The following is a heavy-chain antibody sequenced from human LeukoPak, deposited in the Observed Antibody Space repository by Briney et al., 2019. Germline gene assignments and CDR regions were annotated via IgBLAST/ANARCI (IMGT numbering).Heavy chain of an antibody. CDR2: IIPIFGTA. V-gene: IGHV1-69*13. CDR3: ARDRYYSDSSGYTPHYFDY. CDR1: GGTFSSYA. D-gene: IGHD3-22*01. J-gene: IGHJ4*02. Sequence: SVKVSCKASGGTFSSYAISWVRQAPGQGLEWMGGIIPIFGTANYAQKFQGRVTITADESTSTAYMELSSLRSEDTAVYYCARDRYYSDSSGYTPHYFDYWGQGTLVTVSS.